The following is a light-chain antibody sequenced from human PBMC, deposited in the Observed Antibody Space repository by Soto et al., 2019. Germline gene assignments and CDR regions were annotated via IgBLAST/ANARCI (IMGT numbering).Light chain of an antibody. J-gene: IGLJ1*01. Sequence: QAVVTQPPSASGTPGQRVTISCSGSSSNIGSNTVKWYQQLPGTAPKLLIYTNNQRPSGVPDRFSGSKSGTSASLAISGLQSEDEADYYCAAWDDSLNGYVFGVGTKLTVL. CDR1: SSNIGSNT. CDR3: AAWDDSLNGYV. CDR2: TNN. V-gene: IGLV1-44*01.